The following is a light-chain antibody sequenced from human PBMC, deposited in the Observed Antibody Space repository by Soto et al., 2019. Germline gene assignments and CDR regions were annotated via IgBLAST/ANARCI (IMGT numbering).Light chain of an antibody. CDR3: SSYTSTNSWV. CDR2: EVT. V-gene: IGLV2-14*02. J-gene: IGLJ3*02. CDR1: SSDVGSYNY. Sequence: QSALTQPASVSGSPGQSIAISCTGTSSDVGSYNYVSWYQQYPGKAPKLIISEVTKRPSGVSNRFSGSKSGNTASLTISGLQAEDEADYSCSSYTSTNSWVFGGGTKLTVL.